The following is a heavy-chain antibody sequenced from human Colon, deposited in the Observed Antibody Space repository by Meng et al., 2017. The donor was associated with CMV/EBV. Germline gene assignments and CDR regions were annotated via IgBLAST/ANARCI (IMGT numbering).Heavy chain of an antibody. CDR1: GYTFTSYD. V-gene: IGHV1-3*01. Sequence: SGYTFTSYDMQWVRQAPGQRLEWMGWISAGNGDTKYSQKFQGRLTITSDTSASTAYMELSSLRAEDTAIYFCARVPVGTSRYYTSDYWGQGTLVTVSS. CDR3: ARVPVGTSRYYTSDY. CDR2: ISAGNGDT. J-gene: IGHJ4*02. D-gene: IGHD3-3*01.